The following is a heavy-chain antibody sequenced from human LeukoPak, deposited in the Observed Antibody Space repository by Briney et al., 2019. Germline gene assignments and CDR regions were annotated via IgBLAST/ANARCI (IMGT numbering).Heavy chain of an antibody. J-gene: IGHJ4*02. V-gene: IGHV3-15*01. CDR1: GFSFSNAY. Sequence: GGSLRLSCAASGFSFSNAYMSWVRQAPGKGLEWVGRIKSRSDGGAIGYAAPVKGRFTISRDDSKNTLYLQMNSLKTEDTAVYYCTTQRSRITMVRGVIRSDHWGQGTLVTVSS. D-gene: IGHD3-10*01. CDR3: TTQRSRITMVRGVIRSDH. CDR2: IKSRSDGGAI.